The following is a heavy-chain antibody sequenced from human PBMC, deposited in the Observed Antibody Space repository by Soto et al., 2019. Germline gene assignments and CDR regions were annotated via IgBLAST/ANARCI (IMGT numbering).Heavy chain of an antibody. D-gene: IGHD4-17*01. J-gene: IGHJ4*02. CDR1: GYTFTSYD. CDR2: MSPNSGST. V-gene: IGHV1-8*01. Sequence: QVQLVQSGAEVKKPGASVKVSCKASGYTFTSYDINWVRQATGQGLEWMGWMSPNSGSTGYTQKFQGRVTMTRDTSINTAYMELSSLRSEDTAVYYCATRGTTWAYWGQGTLVTVSS. CDR3: ATRGTTWAY.